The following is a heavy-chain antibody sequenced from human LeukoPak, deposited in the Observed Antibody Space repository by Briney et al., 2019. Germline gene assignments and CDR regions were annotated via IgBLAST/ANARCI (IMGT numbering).Heavy chain of an antibody. V-gene: IGHV4-30-2*01. CDR1: GGSISSGGYS. CDR2: IYHSGST. Sequence: SETLSLTCAVSGGSISSGGYSWSWIRQPPGKGLEWIGYIYHSGSTYYNPSLKSRVTISVDRSKNQLSLKLGSVTAADTAVYYCARAKGGVAVGYYYGMDVWGQGTTVTVSS. J-gene: IGHJ6*02. D-gene: IGHD2-15*01. CDR3: ARAKGGVAVGYYYGMDV.